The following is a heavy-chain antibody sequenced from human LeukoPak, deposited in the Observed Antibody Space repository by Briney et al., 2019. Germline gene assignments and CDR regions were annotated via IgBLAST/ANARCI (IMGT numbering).Heavy chain of an antibody. CDR3: ARGGTTGTTDYYYYMDV. V-gene: IGHV1-69*05. J-gene: IGHJ6*03. Sequence: SVKVSCKASGGTFSSYAISWVRQAPGQGLEWMGGIIPIFGTANYAQKFQGRVTITTDESTSTAYMELSSLRSEDTAVYYCARGGTTGTTDYYYYMDVWGKGTTVTVSS. D-gene: IGHD1-7*01. CDR1: GGTFSSYA. CDR2: IIPIFGTA.